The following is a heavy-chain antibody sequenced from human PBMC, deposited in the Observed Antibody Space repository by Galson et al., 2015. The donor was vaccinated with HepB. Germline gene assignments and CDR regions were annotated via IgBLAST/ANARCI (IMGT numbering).Heavy chain of an antibody. CDR1: GFTFNNFA. Sequence: SLRLSCAASGFTFNNFAMHWLRQAPGKGLAWLAVISYDVINKNYADSVKGRFTISRDNSKNTLYLQMSSPKTEDTAVYFCAKDSAWRTIRMPDYWGQGTLVTVSS. D-gene: IGHD2-2*01. J-gene: IGHJ4*02. V-gene: IGHV3-30*18. CDR2: ISYDVINK. CDR3: AKDSAWRTIRMPDY.